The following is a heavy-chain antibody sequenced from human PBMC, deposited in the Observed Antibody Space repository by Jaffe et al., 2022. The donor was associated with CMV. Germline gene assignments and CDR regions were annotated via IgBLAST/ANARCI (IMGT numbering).Heavy chain of an antibody. CDR1: GYTFTGYY. CDR3: ARAPIVVVPAARTSAAAGTDTGWDYYYMDV. Sequence: QVQLVQSGAEVKKPGASVKVSCKASGYTFTGYYMHWVRQAPGQGLEWMGWINPNSGGTNYAQKFQGWVTMTRDTSISTAYMELSRLRSDDTAVYYCARAPIVVVPAARTSAAAGTDTGWDYYYMDVWGKGTTVTVSS. V-gene: IGHV1-2*04. CDR2: INPNSGGT. D-gene: IGHD2-2*01. J-gene: IGHJ6*03.